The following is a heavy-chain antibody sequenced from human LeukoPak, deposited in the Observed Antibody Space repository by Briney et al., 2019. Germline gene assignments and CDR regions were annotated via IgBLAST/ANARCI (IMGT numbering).Heavy chain of an antibody. D-gene: IGHD1-26*01. CDR3: AKVGIVGATTSAYFEY. J-gene: IGHJ4*02. CDR2: INHSGGST. V-gene: IGHV3-23*01. CDR1: GFTFSTYA. Sequence: GGSLRLSCAASGFTFSTYAMSWVRQAPGKGLEWVSAINHSGGSTYYADSVKGRFTISRDNSKNTLYLQMNSLRPEDTAAYYCAKVGIVGATTSAYFEYWGQGTLVTVSS.